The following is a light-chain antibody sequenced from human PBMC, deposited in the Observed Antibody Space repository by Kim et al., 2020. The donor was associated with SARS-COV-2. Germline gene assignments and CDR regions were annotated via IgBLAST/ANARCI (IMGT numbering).Light chain of an antibody. V-gene: IGLV10-54*04. CDR3: SAWDSSLSAWV. CDR2: RNN. J-gene: IGLJ3*02. CDR1: TNNVGDEG. Sequence: QAGLTQPPSVSKGLRQTATLTCTGDTNNVGDEGAAWLQQHRGHPPKLLSYRNNNRPSGISERFSASRSGSAASLTITGLQPEDEADYYCSAWDSSLSAWVFGGGTKLTVL.